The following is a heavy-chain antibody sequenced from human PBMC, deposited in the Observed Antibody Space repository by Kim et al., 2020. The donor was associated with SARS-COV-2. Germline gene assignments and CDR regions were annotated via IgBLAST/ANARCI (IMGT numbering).Heavy chain of an antibody. CDR1: GFTFSSYA. J-gene: IGHJ3*02. Sequence: GGSLRLSCAASGFTFSSYAMSWVRQAPGKGLEWVSAISGSGGSTYYADSVKGRFTISRDNSKNTLYLQMNSLRAEDTAVYYCAKDGEDTAMVHDAFDIWGQGTMVTVSS. CDR3: AKDGEDTAMVHDAFDI. V-gene: IGHV3-23*01. CDR2: ISGSGGST. D-gene: IGHD5-18*01.